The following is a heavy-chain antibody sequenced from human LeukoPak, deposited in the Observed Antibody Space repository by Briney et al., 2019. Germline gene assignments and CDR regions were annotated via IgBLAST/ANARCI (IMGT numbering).Heavy chain of an antibody. CDR2: IKSSTYI. CDR3: AIGSGVHY. D-gene: IGHD3-10*01. CDR1: GFTFRSYS. Sequence: GGSLRLSCEASGFTFRSYSMNWVRQAPGKGLEWVSSIKSSTYIYYADSVRGRFTISRDNVNDTLYLQMNSLGVEDTAVYFCAIGSGVHYWGQGNLVIVSS. V-gene: IGHV3-21*06. J-gene: IGHJ4*02.